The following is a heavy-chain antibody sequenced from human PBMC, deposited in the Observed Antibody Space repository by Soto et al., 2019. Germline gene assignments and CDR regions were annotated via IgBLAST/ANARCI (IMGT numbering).Heavy chain of an antibody. Sequence: GGSLRLSCAASGFTFSSYAMHWVRQAPGKGLEYVSAISSNGGSTYYADSGKGRFTISRDNSKNTLYLQMGSLRAEDMAVYYCAGSRTLRYFDLWMDVWGQGTTVTVSS. D-gene: IGHD3-9*01. V-gene: IGHV3-64*02. CDR3: AGSRTLRYFDLWMDV. J-gene: IGHJ6*01. CDR1: GFTFSSYA. CDR2: ISSNGGST.